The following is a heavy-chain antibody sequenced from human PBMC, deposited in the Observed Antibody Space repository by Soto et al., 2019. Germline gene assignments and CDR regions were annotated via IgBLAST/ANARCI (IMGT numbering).Heavy chain of an antibody. CDR2: IYYSGST. Sequence: SDTLSLTCTVSGGSIISYDWSWFRQPPGKGLEWIGYIYYSGSTNYNPSLKSRVNISVDRSSDQFSLKLNSVTAADTAVYYCARGGTTKLDYWGQGTLVTVSS. J-gene: IGHJ4*02. CDR3: ARGGTTKLDY. CDR1: GGSIISYD. V-gene: IGHV4-59*12. D-gene: IGHD4-17*01.